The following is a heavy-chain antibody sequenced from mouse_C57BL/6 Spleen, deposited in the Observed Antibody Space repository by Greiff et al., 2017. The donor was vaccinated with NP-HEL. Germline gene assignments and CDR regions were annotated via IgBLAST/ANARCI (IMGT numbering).Heavy chain of an antibody. V-gene: IGHV1-52*01. CDR2: IDPSDSET. D-gene: IGHD2-5*01. J-gene: IGHJ2*01. CDR3: ARSPAYYSNYIFDY. CDR1: GYTFTSYW. Sequence: QVHVKQPGAELVRPGSSVKLSCKASGYTFTSYWMHWVKQRPIQGLEWIGNIDPSDSETHYNQKFKDKATLTVDKSSSTAYMQLSSLTSEDSAVYYCARSPAYYSNYIFDYWGQGTTLTVSS.